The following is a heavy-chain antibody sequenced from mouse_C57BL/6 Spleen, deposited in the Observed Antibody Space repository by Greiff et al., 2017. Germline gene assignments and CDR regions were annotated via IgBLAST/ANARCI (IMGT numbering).Heavy chain of an antibody. CDR2: IFPGDGDT. Sequence: VQRVESGPELVKPGASVKLSCKASGYAFSSSWMNWVKQRPGKGLVWIGRIFPGDGDTNYNGKFKGRATLTADKSSSTAYMHLSSLTTEAAAVYFCGGEGVSDWFDYWGQGTLVTVSA. V-gene: IGHV1-82*01. CDR1: GYAFSSSW. CDR3: GGEGVSDWFDY. J-gene: IGHJ3*01.